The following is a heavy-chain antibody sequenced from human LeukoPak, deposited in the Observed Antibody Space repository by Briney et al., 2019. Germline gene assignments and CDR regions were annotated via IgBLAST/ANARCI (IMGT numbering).Heavy chain of an antibody. CDR2: IYYSGST. CDR3: ARGWDDYGDEYYFDY. J-gene: IGHJ4*02. V-gene: IGHV4-30-4*01. Sequence: SETLSLTCTVSGGSISSGDYHWSWIRQPPGKGLEWIGYIYYSGSTYYNPSLKSRVTISVDTSKNQFSLKLSSVTAADTAVYYCARGWDDYGDEYYFDYWGQGTLVTVSS. D-gene: IGHD4-17*01. CDR1: GGSISSGDYH.